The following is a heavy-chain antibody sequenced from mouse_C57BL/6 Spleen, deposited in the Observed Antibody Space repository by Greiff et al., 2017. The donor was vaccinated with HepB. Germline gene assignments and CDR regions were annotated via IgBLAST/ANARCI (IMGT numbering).Heavy chain of an antibody. CDR2: ISYDGSN. Sequence: DVKLQESGPGLVKPSQSLSLTCSVTGYSITSGYYWNWIRQFPGNQLEWMGYISYDGSNNYNPSLKNRISITRDTSKNQFFLKLNSVTTEDTATYYCARERGYYDYWFAYWGQGTLVTVSA. D-gene: IGHD2-4*01. J-gene: IGHJ3*01. CDR3: ARERGYYDYWFAY. V-gene: IGHV3-6*01. CDR1: GYSITSGYY.